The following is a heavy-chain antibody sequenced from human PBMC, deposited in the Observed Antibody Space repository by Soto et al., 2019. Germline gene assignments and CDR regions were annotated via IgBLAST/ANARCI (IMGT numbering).Heavy chain of an antibody. CDR2: ISGSGGST. D-gene: IGHD5-12*01. J-gene: IGHJ4*02. CDR3: AKRGEIVATLVHYFDY. V-gene: IGHV3-23*01. Sequence: GGSLRLSCAASGFTFSSYAMSWVRQAPGRGLEWVSAISGSGGSTYYADSVKGRFTISRDNSKNTPYLQMNSLRAEDTAVYYCAKRGEIVATLVHYFDYWGQGTLVTVSS. CDR1: GFTFSSYA.